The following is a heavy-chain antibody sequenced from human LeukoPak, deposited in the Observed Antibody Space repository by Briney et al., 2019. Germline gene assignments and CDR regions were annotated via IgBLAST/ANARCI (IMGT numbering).Heavy chain of an antibody. CDR2: INHSGST. Sequence: PSETPSLTCAVYGGSFSGYYWSWIRQPPGKGLEWIGEINHSGSTNYNPSLKSRVTISVDTSKNQFSLKLSSVTAADTAVYYCARVRTTVTSNRFDPWGQGTLVTVSS. J-gene: IGHJ5*02. CDR1: GGSFSGYY. CDR3: ARVRTTVTSNRFDP. V-gene: IGHV4-34*01. D-gene: IGHD4-17*01.